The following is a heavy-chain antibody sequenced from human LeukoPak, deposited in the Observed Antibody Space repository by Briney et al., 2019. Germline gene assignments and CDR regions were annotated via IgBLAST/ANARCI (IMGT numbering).Heavy chain of an antibody. V-gene: IGHV4-59*01. J-gene: IGHJ5*02. CDR1: GGSISSYY. CDR2: IYCSGST. D-gene: IGHD3-10*01. CDR3: ARSLLWFGELSSNWFDP. Sequence: SETLSLTCTVSGGSISSYYWSWIRQPPGKGLEWIGYIYCSGSTNYNPSLKSRVTISVDTSKNQFSLKLSSVTAADTAVYYCARSLLWFGELSSNWFDPWGQGTLVTVSS.